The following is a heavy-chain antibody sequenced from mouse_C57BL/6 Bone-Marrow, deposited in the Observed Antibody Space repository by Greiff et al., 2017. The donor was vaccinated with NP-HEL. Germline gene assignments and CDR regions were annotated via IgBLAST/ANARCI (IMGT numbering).Heavy chain of an antibody. D-gene: IGHD4-1*01. V-gene: IGHV5-9*01. CDR1: GFTFSSYT. J-gene: IGHJ2*01. CDR3: ARRELGRDFDY. Sequence: EVQRVESGGGLVKPGGSLKLSCAASGFTFSSYTMSWVRQTPEKRLEWVATISGGGGNTYYPDSVKGRFTIPRDNAKNHLYLQMSSLRSEDTALYYCARRELGRDFDYGGQGTTLTVTA. CDR2: ISGGGGNT.